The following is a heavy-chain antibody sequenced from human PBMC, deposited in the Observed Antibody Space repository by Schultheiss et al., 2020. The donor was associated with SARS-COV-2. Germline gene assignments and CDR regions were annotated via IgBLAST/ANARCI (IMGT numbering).Heavy chain of an antibody. CDR2: IGTAGDT. D-gene: IGHD2-15*01. J-gene: IGHJ4*02. CDR3: ARASRVVVAATPFDY. V-gene: IGHV3-13*01. Sequence: GGSLRLSCAASGFTFSSYAMSWVRQAPGKGLEWVSAIGTAGDTYYPGSVKGRFTISRENAKNSLYLQMNSLRAEDTAVYYCARASRVVVAATPFDYWGQGTLVTVSS. CDR1: GFTFSSYA.